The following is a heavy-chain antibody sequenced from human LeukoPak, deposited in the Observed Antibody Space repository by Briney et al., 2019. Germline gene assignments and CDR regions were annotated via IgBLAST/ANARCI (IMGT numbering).Heavy chain of an antibody. CDR3: ATDKFQSTNNLDY. D-gene: IGHD1/OR15-1a*01. J-gene: IGHJ4*02. V-gene: IGHV1-18*01. CDR2: ISGYNGDT. Sequence: ASVKVSCKASGYMFTSYGISWVRQAPGQGLEWMGWISGYNGDTNYAQKVQGRVTMTTDTSTSTAYMELRSLRSDDTAVYYCATDKFQSTNNLDYWGQGTLVTVSS. CDR1: GYMFTSYG.